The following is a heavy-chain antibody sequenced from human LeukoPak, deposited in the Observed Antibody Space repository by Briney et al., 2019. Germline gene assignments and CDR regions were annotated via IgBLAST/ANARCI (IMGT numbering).Heavy chain of an antibody. D-gene: IGHD3-3*01. CDR3: ARDYDFWSGYYTKGAPRFDY. V-gene: IGHV1-2*02. CDR1: GYTFTGYY. CDR2: INPNSGGT. Sequence: ASVKVSCKASGYTFTGYYMHWVRQAPGQGLEWMGWINPNSGGTDYAQKFQGRVTMTRDMSISTAYMELSRLRSDDTAVYYCARDYDFWSGYYTKGAPRFDYWGQGTLVTVSS. J-gene: IGHJ4*02.